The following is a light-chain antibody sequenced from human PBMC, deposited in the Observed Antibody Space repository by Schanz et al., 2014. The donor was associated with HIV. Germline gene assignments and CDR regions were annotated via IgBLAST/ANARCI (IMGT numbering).Light chain of an antibody. J-gene: IGLJ1*01. CDR2: DVS. CDR1: SSDVGGYNY. CDR3: LSYDRSLSGPYV. V-gene: IGLV2-14*01. Sequence: QSALTQPASVSGSPGQSLTISCTGTSSDVGGYNYVSWYQQHPGKAPKLMIYDVSNRPSGVTDRFSGSKSGTSVSLAITGLQAEDEADYYCLSYDRSLSGPYVFRTGTKLTVL.